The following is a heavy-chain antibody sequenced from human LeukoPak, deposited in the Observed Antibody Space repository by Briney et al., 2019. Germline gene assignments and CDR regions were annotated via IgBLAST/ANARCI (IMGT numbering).Heavy chain of an antibody. CDR1: GFTFSSYG. V-gene: IGHV3-30*18. J-gene: IGHJ4*02. CDR2: ISYDGSKR. CDR3: VKDWGSYFASGSSYFDY. D-gene: IGHD3-10*01. Sequence: PGGSLRLSCVASGFTFSSYGMHWVRQAPGKGLEWVAVISYDGSKRYYGDSVKGRFTISRDNSKNTLYLQMISLRAEDTAVYYCVKDWGSYFASGSSYFDYWGQGTLVTVSS.